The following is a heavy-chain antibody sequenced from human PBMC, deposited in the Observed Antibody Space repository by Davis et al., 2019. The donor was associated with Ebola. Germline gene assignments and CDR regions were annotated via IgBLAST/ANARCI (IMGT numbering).Heavy chain of an antibody. CDR2: INPSSGGP. CDR1: GYTFTSYY. D-gene: IGHD2-15*01. Sequence: AASVKVSCKASGYTFTSYYMHWVRQAPGQGLEWMGRINPSSGGPNYAQKFQGRVSMTRDTSISTAYMELSRLRSDDTAVYYCAREGYCSGGSCYHFDYWGQGTLVTVSS. V-gene: IGHV1-2*06. J-gene: IGHJ4*02. CDR3: AREGYCSGGSCYHFDY.